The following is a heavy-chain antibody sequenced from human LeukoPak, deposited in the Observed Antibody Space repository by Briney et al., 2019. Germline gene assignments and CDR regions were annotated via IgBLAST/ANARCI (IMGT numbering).Heavy chain of an antibody. V-gene: IGHV4-59*08. CDR3: AGERSFWRDNY. CDR2: ISNSGST. D-gene: IGHD3-3*01. J-gene: IGHJ4*02. Sequence: SETLSLTCTVSGGSITSYYWSWIRQLPGKGLEWIGYISNSGSTSYNPSLKSRVTISVDTSKNRFSLKLSSVTAADTAVYYCAGERSFWRDNYWGQGTLVTVSS. CDR1: GGSITSYY.